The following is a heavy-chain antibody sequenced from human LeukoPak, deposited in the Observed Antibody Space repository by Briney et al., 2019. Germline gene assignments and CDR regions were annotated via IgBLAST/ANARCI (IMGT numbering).Heavy chain of an antibody. V-gene: IGHV3-33*01. CDR1: GFTFRNHG. J-gene: IGHJ4*02. CDR3: ARDRSVDYFDY. D-gene: IGHD6-19*01. Sequence: GGSLRLSCAASGFTFRNHGMHWVRQAPGKGLEWVAVIWYDGSNKYYAGSVKGRFTVSRDNSKNTLYLQMNSLRAEDTAVYYCARDRSVDYFDYWGQGILVTVSS. CDR2: IWYDGSNK.